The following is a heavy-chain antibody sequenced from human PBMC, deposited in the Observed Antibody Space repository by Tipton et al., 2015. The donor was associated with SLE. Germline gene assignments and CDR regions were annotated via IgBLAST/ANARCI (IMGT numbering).Heavy chain of an antibody. D-gene: IGHD6-13*01. Sequence: TLSLTCTVSGGSISSYYWSWIRQPPGKGLEWIGYIYYSGSTNYNPSLKSRVTISVDTSKNQFSLKLSSVTAADTAVYYCAGGGMADYWGQGTLVTVSS. CDR1: GGSISSYY. V-gene: IGHV4-59*12. CDR3: AGGGMADY. J-gene: IGHJ4*02. CDR2: IYYSGST.